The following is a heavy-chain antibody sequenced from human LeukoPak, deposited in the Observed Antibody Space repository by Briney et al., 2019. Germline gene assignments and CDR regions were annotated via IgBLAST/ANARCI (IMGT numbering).Heavy chain of an antibody. V-gene: IGHV4-4*07. CDR2: ILISVSS. Sequence: PWETLSLTCSVSSRSISSYYWSWIRQPAGKGLEWIGRILISVSSNYNPSLKSRVTISVDKSKNQFSLKLSSVTAADTAVYYCARSTTSTATDYWGQGTLVTVFS. D-gene: IGHD1-14*01. CDR3: ARSTTSTATDY. J-gene: IGHJ4*02. CDR1: SRSISSYY.